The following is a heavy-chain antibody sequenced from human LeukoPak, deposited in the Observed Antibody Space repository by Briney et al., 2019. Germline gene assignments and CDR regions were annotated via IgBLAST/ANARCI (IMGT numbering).Heavy chain of an antibody. J-gene: IGHJ3*02. Sequence: GGSLRLSCAASGFTVSSVHMSWVRQAPGEGLEWVSVIYSGGNTYYADSVKGRFTISRDNSKNTLYLQMNNLRAEDTAVYYCARDLGRDSFDIWGQGTKVTVSS. CDR1: GFTVSSVH. D-gene: IGHD2-15*01. CDR3: ARDLGRDSFDI. CDR2: IYSGGNT. V-gene: IGHV3-53*01.